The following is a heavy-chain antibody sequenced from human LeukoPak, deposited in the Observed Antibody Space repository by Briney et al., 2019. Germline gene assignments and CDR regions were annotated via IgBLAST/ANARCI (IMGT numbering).Heavy chain of an antibody. CDR1: GFTFSNYG. CDR3: AKEKNDYSDYSYMDV. D-gene: IGHD4-11*01. Sequence: PGGSLRLSCAASGFTFSNYGMHWVRQAPGKGLEGVAFIRYDGSNKYCADSVKGRFTVSRDNTKKTLYLQMNSLRAEDTAAYYCAKEKNDYSDYSYMDVWGKGTTVTVSS. V-gene: IGHV3-30*02. J-gene: IGHJ6*03. CDR2: IRYDGSNK.